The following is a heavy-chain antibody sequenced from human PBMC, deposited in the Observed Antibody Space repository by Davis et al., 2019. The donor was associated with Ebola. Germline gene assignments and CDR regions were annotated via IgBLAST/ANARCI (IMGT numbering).Heavy chain of an antibody. J-gene: IGHJ4*02. CDR3: ARIPSTSSLLDY. CDR2: MNPNSGNT. CDR1: GYTFTSYD. V-gene: IGHV1-8*01. Sequence: AASVKVSCKASGYTFTSYDINWVRQATGQGLEWMGWMNPNSGNTGYAQKLQGRVTMTRNTSISTAYMELSSLRSEDTAVYYCARIPSTSSLLDYWGQGTLVTVSS. D-gene: IGHD6-6*01.